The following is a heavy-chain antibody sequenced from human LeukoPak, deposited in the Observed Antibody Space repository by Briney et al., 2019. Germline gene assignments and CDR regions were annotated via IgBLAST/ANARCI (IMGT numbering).Heavy chain of an antibody. V-gene: IGHV4-38-2*02. D-gene: IGHD2-2*01. CDR2: IYHSGST. CDR1: GYSISSGYY. J-gene: IGHJ5*02. Sequence: KPSETLSLTCTVSGYSISSGYYWGWIRQPPGKGLEWIGSIYHSGSTYYNPSLKSRVTISVDTSKNQFSLKLSSVTAADTAVYYCARAIGYCSSTSCWNTALNWFDPWGQGTLVTVSS. CDR3: ARAIGYCSSTSCWNTALNWFDP.